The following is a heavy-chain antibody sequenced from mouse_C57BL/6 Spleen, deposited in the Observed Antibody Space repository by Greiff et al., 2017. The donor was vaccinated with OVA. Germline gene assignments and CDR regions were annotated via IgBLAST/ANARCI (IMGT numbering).Heavy chain of an antibody. Sequence: EVQLQQSGPELVKPGASVKIPCKASGYTFTDYNMDWVKQSHGKSLEWIGDINPNNGGTIYNQTFKGKATLTVDKSYSTAYMELRSLTSEDTAVYYCESDTTAHWYFDVWGTGTTVTVSS. CDR3: ESDTTAHWYFDV. CDR2: INPNNGGT. V-gene: IGHV1-18*01. D-gene: IGHD1-2*01. CDR1: GYTFTDYN. J-gene: IGHJ1*03.